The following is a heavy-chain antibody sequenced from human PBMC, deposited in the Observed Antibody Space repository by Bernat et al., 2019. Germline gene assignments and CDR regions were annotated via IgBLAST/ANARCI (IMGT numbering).Heavy chain of an antibody. CDR2: ISYDGRNK. J-gene: IGHJ3*02. CDR1: GFTFSSHG. Sequence: QVQLVESGGGLVQPGRSLRLSCAASGFTFSSHGIHWVRQAPGKGLEWVAVISYDGRNKYYADSVKGRFTISRDNSKNTLYLQMNSLRAEDTAVYYCAKGYSGYDYAYDIWGQGTMVTVSS. CDR3: AKGYSGYDYAYDI. D-gene: IGHD5-12*01. V-gene: IGHV3-30*18.